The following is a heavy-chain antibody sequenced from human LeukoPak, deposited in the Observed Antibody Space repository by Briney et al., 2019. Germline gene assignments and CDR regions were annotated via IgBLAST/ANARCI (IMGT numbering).Heavy chain of an antibody. CDR1: GFTFSSYA. D-gene: IGHD3-3*01. CDR3: ARGPHGGFVIIPTEF. CDR2: IDSSSSYI. V-gene: IGHV3-21*01. Sequence: PEGSLRLSCAASGFTFSSYAMNWVRQAPGKGLEWVSSIDSSSSYIYYADSVKGRFTISRANAKNSLFLQMNSLRAEDTAVYYCARGPHGGFVIIPTEFWGQGTLVTVSS. J-gene: IGHJ4*02.